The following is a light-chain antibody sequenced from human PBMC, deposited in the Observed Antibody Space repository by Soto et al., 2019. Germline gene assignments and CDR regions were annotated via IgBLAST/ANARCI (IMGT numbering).Light chain of an antibody. CDR1: SSDVGGYNY. Sequence: QSALTQPASVSGSPGQSITISCTGTSSDVGGYNYDSWYQQHPGKAPKLMIYDVSNRPSGISNRFSGSKSGNTASLTISGLQAEDEADYYCTSYTNSGTLVVFGGGTKLTVL. CDR3: TSYTNSGTLVV. J-gene: IGLJ2*01. CDR2: DVS. V-gene: IGLV2-14*01.